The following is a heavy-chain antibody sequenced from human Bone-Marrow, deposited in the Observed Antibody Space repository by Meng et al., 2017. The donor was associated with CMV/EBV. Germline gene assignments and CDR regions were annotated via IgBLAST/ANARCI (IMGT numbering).Heavy chain of an antibody. J-gene: IGHJ6*02. Sequence: SETLSLTCTVSGGSVSSGSYYWSWIRQPPGKGLEWIGYIYYSGSTNYNPSLKSRVTISVDTSKNQFSLKLSSVTAADTAVYYCARDPATYDFWSGYIRRDYYYGMDVWAQGTTVTVSS. V-gene: IGHV4-61*01. CDR1: GGSVSSGSYY. D-gene: IGHD3-3*01. CDR3: ARDPATYDFWSGYIRRDYYYGMDV. CDR2: IYYSGST.